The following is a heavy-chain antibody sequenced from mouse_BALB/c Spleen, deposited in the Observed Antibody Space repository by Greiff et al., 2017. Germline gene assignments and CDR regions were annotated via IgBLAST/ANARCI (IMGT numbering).Heavy chain of an antibody. CDR3: ARGGPYAPFAY. CDR1: GFHIKDTY. J-gene: IGHJ3*01. D-gene: IGHD6-5*01. CDR2: IDPANGNT. Sequence: EVQLQQSGAELVKPGASVKLSCTASGFHIKDTYMHWVKQRPEQGLEWIGRIDPANGNTKYDPKFQGKATITADTSSNTAYLQLSSLTSEDTAVYYCARGGPYAPFAYWGQGTLVTVSA. V-gene: IGHV14-3*02.